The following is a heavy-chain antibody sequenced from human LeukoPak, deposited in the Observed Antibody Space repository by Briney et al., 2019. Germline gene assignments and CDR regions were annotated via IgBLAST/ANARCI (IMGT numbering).Heavy chain of an antibody. CDR2: ISGSGGST. V-gene: IGHV3-23*01. Sequence: PGGSLRLSCAASGFTFSSHGMSWVRQAPGKGPEWISIISGSGGSTHYADSVKGRFIISRDNSKNTLYLQMNSLRAEDTAVYYCAKCRGWDSSGWPIDYWGQGTLVTVSS. D-gene: IGHD6-19*01. CDR1: GFTFSSHG. CDR3: AKCRGWDSSGWPIDY. J-gene: IGHJ4*02.